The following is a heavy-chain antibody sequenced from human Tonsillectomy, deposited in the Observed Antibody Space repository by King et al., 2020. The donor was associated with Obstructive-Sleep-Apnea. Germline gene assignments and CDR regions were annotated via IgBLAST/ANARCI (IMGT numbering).Heavy chain of an antibody. J-gene: IGHJ6*02. CDR3: TRVEGAVAAIWFVRWYGMDV. CDR1: GFIFGDCA. Sequence: QLVQSGGGLVQPGRSLRLSCTASGFIFGDCAMSWFRQAPGKGLEWVGFIRSKAFGGTTEYAASVEGRFTISRDDSKSIAYLEMNSLKTEHTAVHYCTRVEGAVAAIWFVRWYGMDVWGQGTTVTVAS. V-gene: IGHV3-49*03. D-gene: IGHD5-12*01. CDR2: IRSKAFGGTT.